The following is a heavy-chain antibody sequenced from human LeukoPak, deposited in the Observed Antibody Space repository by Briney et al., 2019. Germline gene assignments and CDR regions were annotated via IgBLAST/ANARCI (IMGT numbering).Heavy chain of an antibody. CDR2: INPNSGGT. J-gene: IGHJ4*02. Sequence: ASVKVSCKASGYTFTGYYMHWVRQAPGQGLEWMGWINPNSGGTNYAQKFQGRVTMTRDTSISTAYMELSRLRSDDTAVYYCASPLWNPVVVGPTFDYWGQGTLVTVSS. V-gene: IGHV1-2*02. CDR1: GYTFTGYY. D-gene: IGHD2-2*01. CDR3: ASPLWNPVVVGPTFDY.